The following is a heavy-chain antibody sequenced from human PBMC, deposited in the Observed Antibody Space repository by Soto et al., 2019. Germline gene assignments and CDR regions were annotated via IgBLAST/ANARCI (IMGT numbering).Heavy chain of an antibody. D-gene: IGHD3-10*01. Sequence: PAQTLSLTCAISGDSVSSNSAAWDWIRQSPSRGLGWLGRTYYRSKWYNDYAVSVKSRITINPDTSKNQFSLQLNSVSPEDTAVYYCARAYYGSGSYYFDYWGQGTLVTVSS. CDR1: GDSVSSNSAA. V-gene: IGHV6-1*01. J-gene: IGHJ4*02. CDR2: TYYRSKWYN. CDR3: ARAYYGSGSYYFDY.